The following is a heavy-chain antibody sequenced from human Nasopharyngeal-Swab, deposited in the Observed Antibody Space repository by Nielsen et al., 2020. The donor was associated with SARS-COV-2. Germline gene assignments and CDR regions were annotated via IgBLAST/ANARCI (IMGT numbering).Heavy chain of an antibody. J-gene: IGHJ6*02. Sequence: SETLSLTCTVSGGSMSGYYWTWIRQPPGKGLEWIGYIYYSGSTNYNPSLKSRVTISVDTSKNQFSLKLSSVTAADTAVYYCARRSGYCSSTSCYHYYYGMDVWGQGTTVTVSS. CDR3: ARRSGYCSSTSCYHYYYGMDV. V-gene: IGHV4-59*01. CDR1: GGSMSGYY. CDR2: IYYSGST. D-gene: IGHD2-2*01.